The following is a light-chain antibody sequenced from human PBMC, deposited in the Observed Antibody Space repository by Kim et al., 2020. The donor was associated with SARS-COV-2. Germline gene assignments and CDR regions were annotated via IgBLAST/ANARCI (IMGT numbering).Light chain of an antibody. Sequence: ALGQTVRIKCQGDSIRSYYASCYQQKPGQAPVLVIYGKNNRPSGIPDRFSGSSSGNTASLTITGAQAEDEADYYCNSRDSSGNHAVFGGGTQLTVL. CDR1: SIRSYY. J-gene: IGLJ7*01. CDR2: GKN. CDR3: NSRDSSGNHAV. V-gene: IGLV3-19*01.